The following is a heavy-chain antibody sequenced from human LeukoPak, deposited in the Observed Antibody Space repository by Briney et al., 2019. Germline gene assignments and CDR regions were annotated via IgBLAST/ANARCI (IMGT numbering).Heavy chain of an antibody. V-gene: IGHV3-7*01. J-gene: IGHJ3*02. CDR2: IKQDGSEK. Sequence: GGSLRLSCAASGFTFSSYWMSWVRQAPGKGLEWVANIKQDGSEKYYVDSVKGRFTISRDNVKNSLYLQMNSLRAEDTAVYYCARDLDYYDSSGYSRVDAFDIWGQGTMVTVSS. CDR1: GFTFSSYW. D-gene: IGHD3-22*01. CDR3: ARDLDYYDSSGYSRVDAFDI.